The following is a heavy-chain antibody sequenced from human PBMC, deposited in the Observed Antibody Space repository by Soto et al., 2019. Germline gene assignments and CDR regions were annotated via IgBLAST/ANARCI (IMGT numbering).Heavy chain of an antibody. V-gene: IGHV4-30-4*01. CDR3: ARGVECSRTSFYRGFDS. Sequence: QVQLQESGPGLVKPSQTLSLTCTVSGDSISSGDYYWSWIRQSPGKVLEWIGYIYYSGTTYSNPSLRSGFIFSVDKSKNQVAPKLRSVTTADTAGYFCARGVECSRTSFYRGFDSWGQGILVTVSS. CDR1: GDSISSGDYY. D-gene: IGHD2-2*01. J-gene: IGHJ4*02. CDR2: IYYSGTT.